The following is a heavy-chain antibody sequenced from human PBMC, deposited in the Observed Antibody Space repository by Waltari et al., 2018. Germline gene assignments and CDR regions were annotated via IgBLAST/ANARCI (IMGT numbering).Heavy chain of an antibody. D-gene: IGHD6-19*01. CDR2: IRYDGSNT. CDR3: AKQRAGSSYYYYYMDV. Sequence: QVQLVESGGGVVQPGGSLRLPCAASGFTFSRYGMHWVRQAPGKGLEWVAFIRYDGSNTYYADSVKGRFTISRDNSKNTLYLQMNSLRAEDTAVYYCAKQRAGSSYYYYYMDVWGKGTTVTVSS. J-gene: IGHJ6*03. CDR1: GFTFSRYG. V-gene: IGHV3-30*02.